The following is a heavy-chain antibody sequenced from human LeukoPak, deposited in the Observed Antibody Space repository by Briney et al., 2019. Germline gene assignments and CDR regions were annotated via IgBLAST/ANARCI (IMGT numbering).Heavy chain of an antibody. CDR3: ARATQPFGVVYSAGYYYYMDV. Sequence: GGSLRLSCITSGFNFRRYNMAWVRQAPGKGLEWLATFAWDEGAIEYTDSVRGRFTISRDNAKNSVHLQMNSLRAEDTAVYYCARATQPFGVVYSAGYYYYMDVWGKGTTVTVSS. J-gene: IGHJ6*03. D-gene: IGHD3-3*01. CDR1: GFNFRRYN. V-gene: IGHV3-7*01. CDR2: FAWDEGAI.